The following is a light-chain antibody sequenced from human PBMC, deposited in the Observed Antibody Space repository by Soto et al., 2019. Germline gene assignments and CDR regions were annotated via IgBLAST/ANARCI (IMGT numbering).Light chain of an antibody. CDR3: QQYGSSPPT. Sequence: IVLTQSPCALSLYQGERTTLSCRASQSISRYLAWYQQKPGQVPRLLIYGASSRATGTPDRFSGSGSGTDSTLTINRLEPEDFALYYCQQYGSSPPTFGQGTKVDI. V-gene: IGKV3-20*01. CDR1: QSISRY. J-gene: IGKJ1*01. CDR2: GAS.